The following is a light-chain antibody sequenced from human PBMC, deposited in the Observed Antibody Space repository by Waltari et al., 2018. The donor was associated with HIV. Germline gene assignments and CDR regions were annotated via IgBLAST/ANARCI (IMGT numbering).Light chain of an antibody. CDR1: QRVSNNY. Sequence: EIVLTQSPGTLSLSPGERATPSCRASQRVSNNYLAWYQQKPGQAPRLLIYGASSRATGIPDRFSGSGSGTDFTLTVSRLEPEDFAVYYCQRYGNSPFTFGGGTRVEIK. CDR3: QRYGNSPFT. V-gene: IGKV3-20*01. J-gene: IGKJ4*01. CDR2: GAS.